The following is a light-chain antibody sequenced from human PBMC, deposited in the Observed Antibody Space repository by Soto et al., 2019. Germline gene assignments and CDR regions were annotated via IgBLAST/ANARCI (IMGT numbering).Light chain of an antibody. Sequence: QSALTQPASVYGSPGQSITRSCTGSSSDIGAYNYVSWFQQYPGKAPKLIISEVSNRPSGVSNRFSGSKSGTAASLTISGLQTEDEADYFCFSFTTDWTHVFGTGTKVTVL. J-gene: IGLJ1*01. CDR1: SSDIGAYNY. CDR2: EVS. CDR3: FSFTTDWTHV. V-gene: IGLV2-14*01.